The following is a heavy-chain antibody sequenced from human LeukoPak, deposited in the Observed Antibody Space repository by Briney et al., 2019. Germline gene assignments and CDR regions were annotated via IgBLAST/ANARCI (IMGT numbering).Heavy chain of an antibody. CDR3: ARGGYSYGYDDDFDY. Sequence: SETLSLTCTVSGGSISTYYWSWIRQPPGKGLEWIGYIYNSGSTNYNPSLKSRVTISVDTSKNKFSLKLSSVTAADTAVYYCARGGYSYGYDDDFDYWGQGTLVTVSP. CDR2: IYNSGST. CDR1: GGSISTYY. V-gene: IGHV4-59*01. J-gene: IGHJ4*02. D-gene: IGHD5-18*01.